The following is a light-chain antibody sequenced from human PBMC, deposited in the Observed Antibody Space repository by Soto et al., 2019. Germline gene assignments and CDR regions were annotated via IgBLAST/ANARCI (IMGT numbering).Light chain of an antibody. CDR1: QSVSSS. Sequence: EIVMTQSPATLSVSPGERATLSCRASQSVSSSLAWYQQKPGQAPRLLIYGASNRAAGIPDRFSGSGSGTDFTLTISSLEPEDSAVYHCQQYGSSWWAFGHGTKVEI. CDR3: QQYGSSWWA. V-gene: IGKV3D-15*01. CDR2: GAS. J-gene: IGKJ1*01.